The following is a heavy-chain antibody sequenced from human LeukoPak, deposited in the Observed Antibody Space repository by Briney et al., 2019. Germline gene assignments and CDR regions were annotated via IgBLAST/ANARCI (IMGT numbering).Heavy chain of an antibody. CDR1: GFTFSTYV. Sequence: GGSLRFSCSASGFTFSTYVMHWVRQPPGKGLEYVSAISSNGDNTYYADSVKGRFTISRDNSENTLYLQMSSLRADDTAVYYCVRGTGYWGQGTLVTVPS. J-gene: IGHJ4*02. CDR2: ISSNGDNT. CDR3: VRGTGY. V-gene: IGHV3-64D*06.